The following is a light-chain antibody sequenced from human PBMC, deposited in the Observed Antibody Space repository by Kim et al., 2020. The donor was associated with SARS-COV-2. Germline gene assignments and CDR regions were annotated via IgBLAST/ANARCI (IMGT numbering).Light chain of an antibody. CDR2: DAS. V-gene: IGKV3-11*01. CDR1: QSISRN. J-gene: IGKJ3*01. Sequence: EIVLTQSPATLSLSPGEGATLSCRASQSISRNLAWYQQKPGQATRLLIYDASKRATGTPARFSGSGSGTDFTLIISSLEPEDFAVYYCQQRDNWPLFTFGPGTKVDIK. CDR3: QQRDNWPLFT.